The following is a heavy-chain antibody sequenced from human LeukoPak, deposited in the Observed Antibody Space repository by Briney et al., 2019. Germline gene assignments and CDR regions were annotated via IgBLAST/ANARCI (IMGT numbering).Heavy chain of an antibody. CDR2: INPNSGGT. V-gene: IGHV1-2*02. CDR1: GYSFSDYY. J-gene: IGHJ4*02. Sequence: GASVTVSCTASGYSFSDYYMHWVRQAPGQGLEWMGWINPNSGGTNYSQKFQGRVTMTRDTSISTAYMEVSRLTSDDTAVYFCARPGIFGVGNFDYWGQGTLVTVSS. D-gene: IGHD3-3*01. CDR3: ARPGIFGVGNFDY.